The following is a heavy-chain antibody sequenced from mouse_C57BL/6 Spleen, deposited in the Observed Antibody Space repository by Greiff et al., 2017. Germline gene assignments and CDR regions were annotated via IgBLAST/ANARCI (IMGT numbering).Heavy chain of an antibody. CDR1: GFTFSDYY. Sequence: EVQLVESEGGLVQPGSSMKLSCTASGFTFSDYYMAWVRQVPEKGLEWVANINYDGSSTYYLDSLKSRFIISRDNAKNILYLQMSSLKSEDTATYYCARERDGYDGGYYYAMDYWGQGTSVTVSS. D-gene: IGHD2-2*01. CDR2: INYDGSST. CDR3: ARERDGYDGGYYYAMDY. J-gene: IGHJ4*01. V-gene: IGHV5-16*01.